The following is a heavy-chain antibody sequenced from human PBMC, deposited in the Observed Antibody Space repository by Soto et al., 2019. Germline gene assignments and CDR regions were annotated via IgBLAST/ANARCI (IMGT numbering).Heavy chain of an antibody. D-gene: IGHD6-25*01. CDR2: IYSGGYT. V-gene: IGHV3-53*01. J-gene: IGHJ4*02. CDR1: GFTVSNNY. CDR3: GAAPGGGGY. Sequence: EVQLVESGGGLIQPGGSLRLSCAVSGFTVSNNYMSWVRQAPGKGLEGVSVIYSGGYTAYGDSVKGRFTISRDNSKNTLYLQMNSRGAGGRGGFYCGAAPGGGGYWGQGTLVTVSS.